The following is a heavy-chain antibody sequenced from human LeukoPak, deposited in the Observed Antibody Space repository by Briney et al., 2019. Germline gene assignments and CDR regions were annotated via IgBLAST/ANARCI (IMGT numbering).Heavy chain of an antibody. D-gene: IGHD1-26*01. Sequence: PGGSLRLSYAASGFTFSSYAMSWVRQAPGKGLEWVSGFSASGGSTYYADSVKGRFSISRDNSKNTLYLQMNSLRAEDTAVYYCAKGLNSGNYYDAFDIWGQGTLVTVSS. V-gene: IGHV3-23*01. J-gene: IGHJ3*02. CDR1: GFTFSSYA. CDR2: FSASGGST. CDR3: AKGLNSGNYYDAFDI.